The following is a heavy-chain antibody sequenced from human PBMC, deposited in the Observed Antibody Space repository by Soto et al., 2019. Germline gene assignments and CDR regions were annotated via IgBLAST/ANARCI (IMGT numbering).Heavy chain of an antibody. V-gene: IGHV3-74*01. CDR2: LNSDGSSK. CDR3: ARGLKNYYAMDV. D-gene: IGHD3-16*01. Sequence: EVQLVESGGGLVQPGGSLRLSCAASGFTFNSYWMHWVRQAPGKGLVWVSRLNSDGSSKYYGDSMKGRFTISRDNAENTVYLQMNSLRDEDTAVYFCARGLKNYYAMDVW. J-gene: IGHJ6*01. CDR1: GFTFNSYW.